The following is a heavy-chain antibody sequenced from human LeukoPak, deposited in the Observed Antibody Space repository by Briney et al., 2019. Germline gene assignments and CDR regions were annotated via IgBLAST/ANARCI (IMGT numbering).Heavy chain of an antibody. CDR2: MNPNSGNT. CDR3: ARASTGYSSGWYVEYFQH. CDR1: GYTFTSHD. V-gene: IGHV1-8*03. J-gene: IGHJ1*01. Sequence: ASVKVSCKASGYTFTSHDINWVRQATGQGLEWMGWMNPNSGNTGYAQKFQGRVTITRNTSISTAYMELSSLRSEDTAVYYCARASTGYSSGWYVEYFQHWGQGTLVTVSS. D-gene: IGHD6-19*01.